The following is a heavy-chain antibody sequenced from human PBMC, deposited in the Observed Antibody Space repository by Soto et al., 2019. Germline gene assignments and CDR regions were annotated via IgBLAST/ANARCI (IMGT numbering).Heavy chain of an antibody. CDR1: GYTFTSYA. D-gene: IGHD5-12*01. V-gene: IGHV1-3*01. J-gene: IGHJ5*02. Sequence: ASVKVSCKASGYTFTSYAMHWVRQAPGQRLEWMGWINAGNGNTKYSQKFQGRVTITRDTSASTAYMELSSLRSEDTAVYYCARGYSGGLDRFDPWGQGTLVNVSS. CDR2: INAGNGNT. CDR3: ARGYSGGLDRFDP.